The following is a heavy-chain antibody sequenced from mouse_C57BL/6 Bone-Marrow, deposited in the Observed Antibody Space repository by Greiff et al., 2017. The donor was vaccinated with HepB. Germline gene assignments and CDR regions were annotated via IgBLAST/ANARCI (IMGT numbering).Heavy chain of an antibody. V-gene: IGHV5-17*01. CDR3: ARKRDGYHYFDY. J-gene: IGHJ2*01. CDR1: GFTFSDYG. Sequence: EVKVVESGGGLVKPGGSLKLSCAASGFTFSDYGMHWVRQAPEKGLEWVAYISSGSSTSYYADTVKGRFTISRDNAKNTLFLQMTSLRSEDTAMYYCARKRDGYHYFDYWGQGTTLTVSS. CDR2: ISSGSSTS. D-gene: IGHD2-3*01.